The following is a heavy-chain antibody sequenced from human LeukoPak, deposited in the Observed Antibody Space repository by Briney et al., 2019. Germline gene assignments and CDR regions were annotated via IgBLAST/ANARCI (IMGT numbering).Heavy chain of an antibody. CDR3: AKDPGVTALDAFDI. D-gene: IGHD1-14*01. V-gene: IGHV3-23*01. Sequence: GGSLRLSCAASDFSFITYAMSWVRQAPGKGLEWVSTISGSGGSTYYADSVKGRFTISRDNSKNTLYLQMNSLRAEDTAVYYCAKDPGVTALDAFDIWGQGTMVTVSS. J-gene: IGHJ3*02. CDR1: DFSFITYA. CDR2: ISGSGGST.